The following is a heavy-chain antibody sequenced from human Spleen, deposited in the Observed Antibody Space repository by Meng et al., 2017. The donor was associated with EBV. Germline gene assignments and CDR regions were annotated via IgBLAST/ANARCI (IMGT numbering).Heavy chain of an antibody. D-gene: IGHD6-13*01. Sequence: AVMMMHGGSVKLSCEASGYTFTAYTVHSVRQATSQWLGWMGWNHTGNGASKNSQKFQGSVAITRETSASTAKMDASSLRSQDTTVYCCAKGAGAASGYYCDSWGQGTLVTVSS. V-gene: IGHV1-3*04. J-gene: IGHJ4*02. CDR2: NHTGNGAS. CDR3: AKGAGAASGYYCDS. CDR1: GYTFTAYT.